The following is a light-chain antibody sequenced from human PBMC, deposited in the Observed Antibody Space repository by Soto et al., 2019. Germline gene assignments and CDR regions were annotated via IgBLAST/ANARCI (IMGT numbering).Light chain of an antibody. CDR2: GAS. CDR3: QQSARPPRT. J-gene: IGKJ1*01. CDR1: QSVSSSY. V-gene: IGKV3-20*01. Sequence: SQSVSSSYLAWYQQKPGQAPRLLIYGASSRATGIPDRFSGSGSGTDSTLTISRRVPADSPVHSWQQSARPPRTFGQGTKVDIK.